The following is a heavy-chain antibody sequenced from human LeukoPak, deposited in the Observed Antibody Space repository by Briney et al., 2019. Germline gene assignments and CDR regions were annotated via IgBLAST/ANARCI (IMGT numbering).Heavy chain of an antibody. CDR2: IRYDGSNK. CDR1: GFTFSSYG. V-gene: IGHV3-30*02. J-gene: IGHJ5*02. D-gene: IGHD2-21*02. Sequence: GGSLRLSCAASGFTFSSYGMHWVRQAPGKGLEWVTFIRYDGSNKYYADSVKGRFTISRDNSKNTVYLQMNSLRVEDTAVYYCAKDGNCGGDCYGWFDPWGQGALVTVS. CDR3: AKDGNCGGDCYGWFDP.